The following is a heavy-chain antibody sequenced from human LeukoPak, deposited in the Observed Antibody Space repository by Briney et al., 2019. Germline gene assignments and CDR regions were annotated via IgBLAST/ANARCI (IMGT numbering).Heavy chain of an antibody. CDR2: INNDGSST. CDR3: ARLAPPDSSSWYLYHYYGMDV. V-gene: IGHV3-74*01. Sequence: GGSLRLSCAASGFTISTYLMHWVRQAPGKGLVWVSRINNDGSSTSYVDSVKGRFTISRGNAKNTLFLQMNSLRAEDTAVYYCARLAPPDSSSWYLYHYYGMDVWGLGTTVTVSS. J-gene: IGHJ6*02. D-gene: IGHD6-13*01. CDR1: GFTISTYL.